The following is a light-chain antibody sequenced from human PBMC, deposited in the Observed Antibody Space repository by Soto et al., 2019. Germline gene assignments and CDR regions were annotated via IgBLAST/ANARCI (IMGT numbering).Light chain of an antibody. CDR2: AAS. CDR1: QGISNY. CDR3: QQYKSGPPIT. J-gene: IGKJ5*01. Sequence: DIQMTQSPSSLSASVGNRVSITCRASQGISNYLAWYQQKPVKVPKVLIYAASTLQPGVPSRFSGSGSGTEFTLTISSLQPEDFAVYYCQQYKSGPPITFGQGTRLEIK. V-gene: IGKV1-27*01.